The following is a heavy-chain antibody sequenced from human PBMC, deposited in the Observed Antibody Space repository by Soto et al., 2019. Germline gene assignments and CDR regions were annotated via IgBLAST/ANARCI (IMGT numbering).Heavy chain of an antibody. Sequence: EVQLVESGGGLIQPGGSLRLSCAASGFTVSSNYMSWVRQAPGKGLEWVSVIYSGGSTYYADSVKGRFTISRDNSTNTLYLQMNSLRAEGTAVYYCARQGGYDYVDLDYWGQGTLVTVSS. D-gene: IGHD5-12*01. CDR2: IYSGGST. CDR3: ARQGGYDYVDLDY. V-gene: IGHV3-53*01. CDR1: GFTVSSNY. J-gene: IGHJ4*02.